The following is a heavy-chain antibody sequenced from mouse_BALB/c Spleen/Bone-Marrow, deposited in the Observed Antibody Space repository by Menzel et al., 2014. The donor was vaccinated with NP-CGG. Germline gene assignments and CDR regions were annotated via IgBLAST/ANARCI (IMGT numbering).Heavy chain of an antibody. Sequence: EVQVVESGGGLVKPGGSLKLSCAASGFTFSDYYMYWVRQTPEKRLEWVATISDGGSYTYYPDSVKGRFTISRDNAKNNLYLQVSSLKSEDTAMYYCARGSSYFDYWGQGTTLTVSS. CDR2: ISDGGSYT. CDR3: ARGSSYFDY. CDR1: GFTFSDYY. D-gene: IGHD1-1*01. J-gene: IGHJ2*01. V-gene: IGHV5-4*02.